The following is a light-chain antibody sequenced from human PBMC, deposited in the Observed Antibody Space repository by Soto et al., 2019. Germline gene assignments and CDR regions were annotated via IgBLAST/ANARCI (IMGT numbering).Light chain of an antibody. CDR3: QQYGSSPST. CDR1: QSVSRNY. J-gene: IGKJ1*01. CDR2: DAS. Sequence: EIVLTQSPGTLSLSPGERATLSCRSSQSVSRNYLAWYQQKPGQAPRLLIYDASSRATGIPDRFSGSGSGTDFTLTISRLEPEDFAVYYCQQYGSSPSTFDQGTKVEIK. V-gene: IGKV3-20*01.